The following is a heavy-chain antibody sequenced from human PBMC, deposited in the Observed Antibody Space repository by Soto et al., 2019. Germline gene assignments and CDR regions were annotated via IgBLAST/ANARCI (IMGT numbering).Heavy chain of an antibody. D-gene: IGHD1-1*01. CDR3: ARALTQRSYYFDY. CDR1: GGSISSYY. J-gene: IGHJ4*02. CDR2: IYYSGST. Sequence: SETLSLTCTVSGGSISSYYWSWIRQPPGKGLEWIGYIYYSGSTNYNPSLKSRVTISVDTSKNQFSLKLSSVTAADTAVYYCARALTQRSYYFDYWGQVTLVTV. V-gene: IGHV4-59*01.